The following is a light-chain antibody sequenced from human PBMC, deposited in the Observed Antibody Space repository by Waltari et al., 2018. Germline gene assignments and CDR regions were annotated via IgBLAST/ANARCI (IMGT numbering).Light chain of an antibody. V-gene: IGLV1-51*02. CDR2: EKT. CDR3: GTWNSSLSGAV. Sequence: QSVLTQPPSVSAAPGQRVTIPCPGGSSNIGNNYVSWYRQFPGTAPKPLIYEKTERPPGIPGRFSGSKSGTSATLDITGLQAGDEADYYCGTWNSSLSGAVFGGGTHLTVL. J-gene: IGLJ7*01. CDR1: SSNIGNNY.